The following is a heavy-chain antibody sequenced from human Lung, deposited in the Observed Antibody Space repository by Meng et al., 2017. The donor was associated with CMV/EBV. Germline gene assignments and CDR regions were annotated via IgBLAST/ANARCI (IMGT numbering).Heavy chain of an antibody. CDR2: INPKSGGT. V-gene: IGHV1-2*02. CDR3: ARVKRYCTGGTCSSTGYYGMDV. CDR1: GYNFTAYY. J-gene: IGHJ6*01. D-gene: IGHD2-15*01. Sequence: ASVKVSCKASGYNFTAYYIHWVRQAPGQGLEWMGWINPKSGGTNYAQKFQGRITMTGDTSITTAYMELSRLRSDDMAVYHCARVKRYCTGGTCSSTGYYGMDVWXQGNXVTVDS.